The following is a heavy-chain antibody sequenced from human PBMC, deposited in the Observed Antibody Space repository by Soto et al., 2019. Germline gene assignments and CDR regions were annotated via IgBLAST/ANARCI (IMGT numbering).Heavy chain of an antibody. CDR2: IWYDESKK. J-gene: IGHJ4*02. V-gene: IGHV3-33*08. Sequence: GGSLRLSCAASGFPLSDYGMHWVRQAPGKGLEWVAVIWYDESKKYYADSVKGRFTISRDTSKNTVYLQMNSLRVEDTAVYYCASERGSSYFDYWGQGTLVTVSS. CDR3: ASERGSSYFDY. D-gene: IGHD1-26*01. CDR1: GFPLSDYG.